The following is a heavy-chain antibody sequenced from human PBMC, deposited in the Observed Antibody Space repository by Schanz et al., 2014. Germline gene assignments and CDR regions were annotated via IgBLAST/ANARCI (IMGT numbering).Heavy chain of an antibody. V-gene: IGHV3-74*01. CDR2: INTDETTT. CDR3: ARDRWDWNNAFDI. D-gene: IGHD1-1*01. J-gene: IGHJ3*02. CDR1: GSTFSAYW. Sequence: EVQLVESGGGLVKPGGSLRLSCAASGSTFSAYWMHWVRQVPGKGLVWIARINTDETTTKYADSVKGRFTTSRDNSKNTMYLQMNSLRAEDTAVYYCARDRWDWNNAFDIWGQGTMVTVSS.